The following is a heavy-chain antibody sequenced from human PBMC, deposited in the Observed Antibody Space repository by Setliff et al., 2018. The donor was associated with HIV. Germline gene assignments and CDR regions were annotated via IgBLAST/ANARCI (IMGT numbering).Heavy chain of an antibody. CDR2: ISTDGSST. CDR1: GFMFRSHW. J-gene: IGHJ4*02. V-gene: IGHV3-74*03. Sequence: PGGSLRLSCAASGFMFRSHWMHWVRQVPGKGMWWVARISTDGSSTEYADSVKGRFTISRDSAENTHYLQMTSLRPEDTAVYYCGVSGGSSPGYWGPGTLVTVSS. CDR3: GVSGGSSPGY. D-gene: IGHD2-15*01.